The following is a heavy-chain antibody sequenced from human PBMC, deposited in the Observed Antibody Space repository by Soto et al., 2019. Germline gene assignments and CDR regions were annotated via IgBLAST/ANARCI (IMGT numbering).Heavy chain of an antibody. CDR1: GGSVSSGGYY. D-gene: IGHD1-1*01. Sequence: QVQLQESGPGLVKPSETLSLTCTVSGGSVSSGGYYWSWIRQPPGKGLAGIGYIYSSGSPNYNPPRQGRVTMSVYASKTQFSLNLSSVTAADTAVYYCAVHDYYSYGMDVWGQGTTVTVSS. CDR3: AVHDYYSYGMDV. V-gene: IGHV4-61*08. CDR2: IYSSGSP. J-gene: IGHJ6*02.